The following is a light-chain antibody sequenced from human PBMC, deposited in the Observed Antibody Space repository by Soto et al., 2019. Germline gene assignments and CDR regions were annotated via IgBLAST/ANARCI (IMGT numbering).Light chain of an antibody. CDR1: QTISSW. J-gene: IGKJ1*01. Sequence: DIQMTQSPSTLSASVVDRVTITCRASQTISSWLAWYQQKPGKAPKLLIYKASSLESGVPSRFSGSGSGTEFTLTISSLQPDDFATYYCQQYSSYWTFAQGTKVDI. V-gene: IGKV1-5*03. CDR3: QQYSSYWT. CDR2: KAS.